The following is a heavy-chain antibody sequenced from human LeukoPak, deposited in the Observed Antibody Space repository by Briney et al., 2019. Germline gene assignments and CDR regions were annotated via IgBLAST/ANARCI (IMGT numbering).Heavy chain of an antibody. V-gene: IGHV4-59*01. Sequence: SETLSLTCTVSGGSISSYYWSWLRQPPGKGLEWIGYIYYSGSTNYNPSLKSRVTISVDTSKNQFSLKLSSMTAADTAVYYCATLSWDFWSGYEYYFDYWGQGTLVTVSS. CDR1: GGSISSYY. D-gene: IGHD3-3*01. J-gene: IGHJ4*02. CDR2: IYYSGST. CDR3: ATLSWDFWSGYEYYFDY.